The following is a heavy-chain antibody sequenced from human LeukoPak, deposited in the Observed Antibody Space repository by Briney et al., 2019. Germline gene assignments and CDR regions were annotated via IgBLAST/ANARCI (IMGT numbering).Heavy chain of an antibody. CDR3: AKDGDFWSGAYFDY. J-gene: IGHJ4*02. CDR1: GFTLSRYW. Sequence: GGSLRLSCVASGFTLSRYWMSWVRQAPGKGLEWVANIKEDGSDKYYVDSVKGRFTISRDNAKNSLYLQMNSLRAEDMALYYCAKDGDFWSGAYFDYWGQGTLVTVSS. CDR2: IKEDGSDK. V-gene: IGHV3-7*03. D-gene: IGHD3-3*01.